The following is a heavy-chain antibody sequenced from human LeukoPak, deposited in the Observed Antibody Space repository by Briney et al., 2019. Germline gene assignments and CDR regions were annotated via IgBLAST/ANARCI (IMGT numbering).Heavy chain of an antibody. CDR2: IKQDGSEK. J-gene: IGHJ4*02. CDR1: GFTFSSYW. V-gene: IGHV3-7*03. Sequence: HPGGSLRLSCAASGFTFSSYWMSWVRQAPGKGLEWVANIKQDGSEKYYVDSVKGRFTISRDNAKNSLYLQMNSLRAEDTAVYYCAKDKGGSFGGGTFDYWGQGTLVTVSS. D-gene: IGHD1-26*01. CDR3: AKDKGGSFGGGTFDY.